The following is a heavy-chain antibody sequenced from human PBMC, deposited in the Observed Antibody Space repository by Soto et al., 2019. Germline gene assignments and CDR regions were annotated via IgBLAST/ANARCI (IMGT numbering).Heavy chain of an antibody. D-gene: IGHD3-10*01. V-gene: IGHV3-74*01. CDR2: IKTDGTST. CDR1: GFSFSDYW. J-gene: IGHJ4*02. CDR3: AKREGNSYGLFH. Sequence: EVQLVESGGGLVQPGGSLRLSCAASGFSFSDYWIHWVRQAPEKGLEWVSRIKTDGTSTDYADSVKGRFTISRDNAKNTLYLQMTSLRAKDTAVYYCAKREGNSYGLFHWGQGTLVTVSS.